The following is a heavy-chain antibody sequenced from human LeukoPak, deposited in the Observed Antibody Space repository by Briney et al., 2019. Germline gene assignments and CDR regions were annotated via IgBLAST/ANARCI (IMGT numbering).Heavy chain of an antibody. D-gene: IGHD1-26*01. J-gene: IGHJ4*02. V-gene: IGHV3-30-3*01. Sequence: PGRSLRLSCAASGFTFSSYTMHWVRQAPGKGLEWVAVISYDGSKKYYADSVKGRFTISRDNSKNTLYLQVSSLRAEDTAVYYCARALNTRGGYWGQGTLVTVSS. CDR1: GFTFSSYT. CDR3: ARALNTRGGY. CDR2: ISYDGSKK.